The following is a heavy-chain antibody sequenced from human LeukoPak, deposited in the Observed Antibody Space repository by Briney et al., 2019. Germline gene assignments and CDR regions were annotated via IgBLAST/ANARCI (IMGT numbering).Heavy chain of an antibody. D-gene: IGHD2-8*02. Sequence: PGGSLRLSCAASGFTFSDYWKTWVRQAPGKGLEWVANIKPDGSEKYYVDSVKGRFTISRDNAKNSLYLQMNSLRVEDTAVYYCASYLYWWSGLGYWGQGTLVTVSS. CDR1: GFTFSDYW. CDR3: ASYLYWWSGLGY. V-gene: IGHV3-7*01. J-gene: IGHJ4*02. CDR2: IKPDGSEK.